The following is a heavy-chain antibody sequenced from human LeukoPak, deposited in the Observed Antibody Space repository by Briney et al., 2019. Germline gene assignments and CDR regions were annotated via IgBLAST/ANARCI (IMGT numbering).Heavy chain of an antibody. CDR2: IYYSGST. J-gene: IGHJ4*02. D-gene: IGHD6-19*01. CDR3: ARAGWFSTTWHFDY. V-gene: IGHV4-39*07. Sequence: SETLSLTCISGGSISSSSYYWGWIRQPPGKGLEWIGSIYYSGSTYYNPSLKSRVTISVDTSKKQFSLNLSSVTAADTAVYYCARAGWFSTTWHFDYWGQGILVTVSS. CDR1: GGSISSSSYY.